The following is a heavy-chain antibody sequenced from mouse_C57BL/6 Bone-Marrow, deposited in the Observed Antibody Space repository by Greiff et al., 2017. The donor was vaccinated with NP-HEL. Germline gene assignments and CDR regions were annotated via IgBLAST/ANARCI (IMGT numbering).Heavy chain of an antibody. CDR1: GYTFTSYW. V-gene: IGHV1-50*01. CDR2: IDPSDSYT. D-gene: IGHD1-1*01. Sequence: VQLQQPGAELVKPGASVKLSCKASGYTFTSYWMQWVKQRPGQGLEWIGEIDPSDSYTNYNQKFKGKATLTVDTSSSTAYMQLSSLTSEDSAVYYCARENYYYYGSSFPYWYFDVWGTGTTVTVSS. J-gene: IGHJ1*03. CDR3: ARENYYYYGSSFPYWYFDV.